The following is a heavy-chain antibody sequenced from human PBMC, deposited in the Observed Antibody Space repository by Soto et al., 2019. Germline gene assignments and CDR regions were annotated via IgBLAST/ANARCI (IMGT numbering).Heavy chain of an antibody. D-gene: IGHD3-10*01. Sequence: GGSLRLSCAASGFTFSSYSMNWVRQAPGKGLEWVSSISSSSSYIYYADSVKGRFTISRDNAKNSLYLQMNSLRAEDTAVYYCAREQDYGSGSYYQFDYWGQGTLVTVSS. CDR1: GFTFSSYS. CDR2: ISSSSSYI. V-gene: IGHV3-21*01. J-gene: IGHJ4*02. CDR3: AREQDYGSGSYYQFDY.